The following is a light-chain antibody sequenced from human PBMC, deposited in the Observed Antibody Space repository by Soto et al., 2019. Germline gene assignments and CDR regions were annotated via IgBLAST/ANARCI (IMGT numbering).Light chain of an antibody. CDR1: QSVSSSY. V-gene: IGKV3-20*01. CDR2: GAS. Sequence: EIVWTQSPGTLSLYPGDRATLSCRASQSVSSSYLAWYQQKPGQAPRLLIYGASSRATCIPDRFSGSGSGTDFTLTISRLEPEDFAVYYCPQYGSSPRTFGQGTKVEIK. CDR3: PQYGSSPRT. J-gene: IGKJ1*01.